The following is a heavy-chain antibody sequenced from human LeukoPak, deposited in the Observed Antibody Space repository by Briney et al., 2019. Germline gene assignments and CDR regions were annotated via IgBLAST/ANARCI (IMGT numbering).Heavy chain of an antibody. J-gene: IGHJ4*02. CDR3: ATITMVRGVITIFDY. V-gene: IGHV5-51*01. Sequence: GESLKISCKGSGYSFTSYWIGWVRQMPGKGLEWMGIIYPADSNTRYSPSFQGQVTISADKSINTAYLQWSSLKASDTAMYYCATITMVRGVITIFDYWGQGALVTVSS. D-gene: IGHD3-10*01. CDR2: IYPADSNT. CDR1: GYSFTSYW.